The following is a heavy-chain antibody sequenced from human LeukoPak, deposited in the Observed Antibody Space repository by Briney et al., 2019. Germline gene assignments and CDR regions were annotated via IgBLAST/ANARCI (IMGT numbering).Heavy chain of an antibody. Sequence: SETLSLTCAVYGGSLSGYYWSWIRQPPGKGLEWIGEINHSGSTNYNPSLKSRVTISVDTSKNQFSLKLSSVTAADTAVYYCARGDPSSTGSYYYYGMDVWGQGTTVTVSS. CDR2: INHSGST. CDR3: ARGDPSSTGSYYYYGMDV. D-gene: IGHD2-2*01. J-gene: IGHJ6*02. CDR1: GGSLSGYY. V-gene: IGHV4-34*01.